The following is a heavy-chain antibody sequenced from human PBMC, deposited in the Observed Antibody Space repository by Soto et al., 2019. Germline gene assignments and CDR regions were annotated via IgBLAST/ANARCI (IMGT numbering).Heavy chain of an antibody. CDR3: ARVAY. Sequence: GGSLRLSCEASGFTFSRVSVNWVRQVPGKGLEWVASISSASSETWYADSVKGRFIISRDNAQNSPFLQMNTLRPEDSAIYYCARVAYWGPGTQVTVSS. CDR1: GFTFSRVS. CDR2: ISSASSET. J-gene: IGHJ4*02. V-gene: IGHV3-21*01.